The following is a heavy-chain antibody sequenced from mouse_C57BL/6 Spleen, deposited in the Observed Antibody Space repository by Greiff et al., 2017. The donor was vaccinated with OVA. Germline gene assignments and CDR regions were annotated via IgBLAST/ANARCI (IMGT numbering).Heavy chain of an antibody. CDR1: GYTFTSYW. CDR3: ARPYSSDWYFDV. D-gene: IGHD2-5*01. V-gene: IGHV1-64*01. J-gene: IGHJ1*03. Sequence: QVQLQQSGAELVKPGASVKLSCKASGYTFTSYWMHWVKQRPGQGLEWIGMIHPNSGSTNYNEKFKSKATLTVDKSSSTAYMQLSSLTSEDSAVYYCARPYSSDWYFDVWGTGTTVTVSS. CDR2: IHPNSGST.